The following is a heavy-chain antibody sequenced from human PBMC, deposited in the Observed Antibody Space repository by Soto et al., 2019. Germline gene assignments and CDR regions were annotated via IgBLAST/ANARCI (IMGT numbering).Heavy chain of an antibody. J-gene: IGHJ4*02. D-gene: IGHD2-21*01. CDR2: IYYSGST. CDR3: ARLEGLRSVSYYFDF. V-gene: IGHV4-59*01. Sequence: PSETRSLTCTVSGGSISSYYWSWIRQPPGKGLEWIGYIYYSGSTNYNPSLKSRVTISVDTSKNQFSLKLSSVTAADTAVYFCARLEGLRSVSYYFDFWGQGGLFTVCS. CDR1: GGSISSYY.